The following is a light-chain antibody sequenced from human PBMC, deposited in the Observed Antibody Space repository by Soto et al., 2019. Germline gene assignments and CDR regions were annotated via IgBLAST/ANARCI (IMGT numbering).Light chain of an antibody. CDR3: QERSNWPLT. J-gene: IGKJ4*01. V-gene: IGKV3-11*01. CDR2: DAS. Sequence: EIVLTQSPATLSLSPGERATLSCRASQSVSSYLAWYQQKPGHAPRLLIYDASNMATGIPARFSGSGSGTDFTLTISSLETEDFAVYYCQERSNWPLTFGGGTKVEIK. CDR1: QSVSSY.